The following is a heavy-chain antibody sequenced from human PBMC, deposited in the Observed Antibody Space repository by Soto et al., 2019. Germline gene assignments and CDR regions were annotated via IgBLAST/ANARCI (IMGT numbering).Heavy chain of an antibody. CDR1: GGSISSSY. J-gene: IGHJ6*03. CDR3: AREYCTSTSCFYYMDV. CDR2: IYYSGST. D-gene: IGHD2-2*01. Sequence: SETLSLTCTVSGGSISSSYWSWIRQPPGKGLEWIGYIYYSGSTNYNPSLKSRVTISVDTSKNQFSLKLNSVTAADTAVYYCAREYCTSTSCFYYMDVWGKGTTVTVSS. V-gene: IGHV4-59*12.